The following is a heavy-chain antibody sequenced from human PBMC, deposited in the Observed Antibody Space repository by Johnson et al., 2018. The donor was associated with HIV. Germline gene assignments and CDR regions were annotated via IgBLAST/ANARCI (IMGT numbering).Heavy chain of an antibody. J-gene: IGHJ3*02. V-gene: IGHV3-13*01. CDR2: IGTTGDT. D-gene: IGHD2-21*01. CDR1: GFTLSSYD. Sequence: VQLVESGGGLVQPGGSLRLSCAASGFTLSSYDIHWVRQATGKGLEWVAAIGTTGDTFYPGSVKGRFTISRDNAKNSLYLQMNSLRAEDTAVYYCAKDGSAYCGGDCPTGAFDIWGLGTMVTVSS. CDR3: AKDGSAYCGGDCPTGAFDI.